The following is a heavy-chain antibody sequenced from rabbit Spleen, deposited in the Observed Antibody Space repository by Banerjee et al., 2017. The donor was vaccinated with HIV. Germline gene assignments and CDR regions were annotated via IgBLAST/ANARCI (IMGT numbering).Heavy chain of an antibody. V-gene: IGHV1S40*01. D-gene: IGHD7-1*01. CDR3: ARDNAGYAGYGDDNL. Sequence: QSLEESGGDLVKPGASLTLTCKASGFTISSTYWICWVRQAPGKGLEWIACIDDVDGSPYYASWAKGRFTISKTSSTTVTLQMTSLTAADTATYFCARDNAGYAGYGDDNLWGQGTLVTVS. J-gene: IGHJ4*01. CDR1: GFTISSTYW. CDR2: IDDVDGSP.